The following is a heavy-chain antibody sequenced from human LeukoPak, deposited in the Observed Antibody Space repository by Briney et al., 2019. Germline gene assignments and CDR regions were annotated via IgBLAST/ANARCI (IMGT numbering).Heavy chain of an antibody. D-gene: IGHD3-9*01. CDR2: ISGSTGRT. V-gene: IGHV3-23*01. Sequence: GGSLRLSCAASGSTLSSFGMSWVRQAPRRGLEWVSAISGSTGRTYYADAVKGRFTVSRDISKNTVSLQMNRLRADDTAMYHCAKDRFYDILTGYPDYWGQGTLVTVSS. CDR3: AKDRFYDILTGYPDY. CDR1: GSTLSSFG. J-gene: IGHJ4*02.